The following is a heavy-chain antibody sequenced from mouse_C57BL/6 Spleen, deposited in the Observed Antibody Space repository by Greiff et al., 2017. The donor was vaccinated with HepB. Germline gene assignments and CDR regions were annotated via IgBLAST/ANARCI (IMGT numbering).Heavy chain of an antibody. CDR1: GYTFTDYY. Sequence: QVQLKQSGPELVKPGASVKISCKASGYTFTDYYINWVKQRPGQGLEWIGWIFPGSGSTYYNEKFKGKATLTVDKSSSTAYMLLSSLTSEDSAVYFCARYYDYDGDWYFDVWGTGTTVTVSS. D-gene: IGHD2-4*01. CDR3: ARYYDYDGDWYFDV. V-gene: IGHV1-75*01. CDR2: IFPGSGST. J-gene: IGHJ1*03.